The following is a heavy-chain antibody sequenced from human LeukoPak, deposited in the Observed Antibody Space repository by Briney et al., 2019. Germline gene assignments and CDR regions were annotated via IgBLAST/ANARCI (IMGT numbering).Heavy chain of an antibody. CDR3: ARSPAAYYYDSSGLDY. CDR2: IYYSGST. J-gene: IGHJ4*02. Sequence: KSSETLSLTCTVSGGSISSGGYYWSWIRQHPGKGLAWIGYIYYSGSTYYNPSLKSRVTISVDTSKNQFSLKLSSVTAADTAVYYCARSPAAYYYDSSGLDYWDQGTLVTVSS. D-gene: IGHD3-22*01. CDR1: GGSISSGGYY. V-gene: IGHV4-31*03.